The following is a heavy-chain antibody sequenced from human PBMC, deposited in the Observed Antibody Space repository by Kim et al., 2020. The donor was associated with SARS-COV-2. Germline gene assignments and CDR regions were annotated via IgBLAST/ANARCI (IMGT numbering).Heavy chain of an antibody. Sequence: GGSLRLSCTTSGFTFGKFAMSWVRQAPGKGLEWVGFVRSKDVGGTTEYAASVKGRFVISRDDSKSIAYLQMNGLKTEDTAVYYCTRQRGYMDVWGRGTS. CDR1: GFTFGKFA. CDR2: VRSKDVGGTT. CDR3: TRQRGYMDV. V-gene: IGHV3-49*04. J-gene: IGHJ6*03. D-gene: IGHD3-10*01.